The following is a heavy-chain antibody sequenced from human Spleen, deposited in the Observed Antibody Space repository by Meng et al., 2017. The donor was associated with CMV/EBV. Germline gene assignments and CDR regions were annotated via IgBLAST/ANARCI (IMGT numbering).Heavy chain of an antibody. V-gene: IGHV3-23*03. CDR3: ASDSSGYSSPFDY. Sequence: GGSLRLSCAASAFPFSSYAVSWVRQAPGKGLEWVSVIYSGASSAYYADSVKGRFTISRDNAKNSLYLQMNSLRAEDTAVYYCASDSSGYSSPFDYWGQGTLVTVSS. D-gene: IGHD3-22*01. J-gene: IGHJ4*02. CDR1: AFPFSSYA. CDR2: IYSGASSA.